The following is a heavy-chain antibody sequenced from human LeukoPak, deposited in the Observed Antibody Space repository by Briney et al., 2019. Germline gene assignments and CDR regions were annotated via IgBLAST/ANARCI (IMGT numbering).Heavy chain of an antibody. Sequence: SGTLSLTCTVSGGSISSYCWSWVRQSPGKGLEWIGYIFTSGRTDYNPSLKSRVTMSVDTSKNQLSMELRFLTAADTAVYYCATSHDVKTAPYDLWGQGTLVTVSS. J-gene: IGHJ5*02. CDR3: ATSHDVKTAPYDL. D-gene: IGHD2-21*01. CDR1: GGSISSYC. V-gene: IGHV4-4*09. CDR2: IFTSGRT.